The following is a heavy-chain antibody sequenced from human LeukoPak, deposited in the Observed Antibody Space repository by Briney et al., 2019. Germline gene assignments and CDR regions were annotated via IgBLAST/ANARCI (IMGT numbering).Heavy chain of an antibody. CDR3: ARLVSPYSSSWSTFDY. Sequence: PSETLSLTCAVSGGSISSSNWWSWVRQPPGKGLEWIGEIYHSGSTNYNPSLKSRVTISVDKSKNQFSLKLSSVTAADTAVYYCARLVSPYSSSWSTFDYWGQGTLVTVSS. J-gene: IGHJ4*02. CDR2: IYHSGST. V-gene: IGHV4-4*02. D-gene: IGHD6-13*01. CDR1: GGSISSSNW.